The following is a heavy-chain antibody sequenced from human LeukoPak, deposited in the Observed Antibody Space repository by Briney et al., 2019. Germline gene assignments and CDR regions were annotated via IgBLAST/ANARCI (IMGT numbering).Heavy chain of an antibody. V-gene: IGHV3-30*02. D-gene: IGHD2-2*01. CDR1: GFTFSSYG. CDR2: IRYDGSNI. Sequence: GGSLRLSCAASGFTFSSYGMHWVRQAPGKGLEWVAFIRYDGSNIYYVDSVKGRFAISRDNSKNSLYLQMNSLRAEDTAVYYCARASGGSTRKVIFDYWGQGTLVTVSS. CDR3: ARASGGSTRKVIFDY. J-gene: IGHJ4*02.